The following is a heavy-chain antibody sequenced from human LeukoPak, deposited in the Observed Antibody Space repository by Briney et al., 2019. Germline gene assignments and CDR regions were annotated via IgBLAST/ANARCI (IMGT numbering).Heavy chain of an antibody. CDR1: GYMSTGYY. J-gene: IGHJ4*02. V-gene: IGHV1-2*02. D-gene: IGHD5-18*01. Sequence: GASVKVSCKASGYMSTGYYMHWVRQAPGQGLEWMGWINPNSGGTNYAQKFQGRVTMTRDTSISTAYMELSRLRSDDTAVYYCARIRGGYSYGYYYYFDYWGQGTLVTVSS. CDR2: INPNSGGT. CDR3: ARIRGGYSYGYYYYFDY.